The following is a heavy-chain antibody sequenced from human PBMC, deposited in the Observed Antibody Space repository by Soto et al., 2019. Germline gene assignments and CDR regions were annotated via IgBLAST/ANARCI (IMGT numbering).Heavy chain of an antibody. J-gene: IGHJ4*02. CDR2: IFYSGST. CDR3: ARASVDRYCSSTSCSGDYFDY. V-gene: IGHV4-31*03. Sequence: SETLSLTCTVSGGSISSGGYYWSWIRHHPGKGLEWIGYIFYSGSTFYSPSLKSRVTISVDTARNQFSLKLSSVTAADTAVYYCARASVDRYCSSTSCSGDYFDYWGQGTLVTVSS. D-gene: IGHD2-2*01. CDR1: GGSISSGGYY.